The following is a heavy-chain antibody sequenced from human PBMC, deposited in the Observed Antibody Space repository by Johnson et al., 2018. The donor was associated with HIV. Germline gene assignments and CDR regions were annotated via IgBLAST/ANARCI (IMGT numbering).Heavy chain of an antibody. CDR2: IKQDGSAK. V-gene: IGHV3-7*05. CDR1: GFTFSSYW. Sequence: VLLVESGGGLVPPGGSLRLSCAASGFTFSSYWMSWVRQAPGKGLEWVANIKQDGSAKYYVDSVKGRFTISRDNAKTSLYLQMNSLRAEDTAVYYWARERKYQLLLKLSSADAFDIWGQGTMVTVSS. J-gene: IGHJ3*02. D-gene: IGHD2-2*01. CDR3: ARERKYQLLLKLSSADAFDI.